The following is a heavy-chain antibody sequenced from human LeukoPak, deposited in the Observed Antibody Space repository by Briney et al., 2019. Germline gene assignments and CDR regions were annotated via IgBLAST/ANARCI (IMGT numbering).Heavy chain of an antibody. CDR3: ARVRFPYPASAGLDY. J-gene: IGHJ4*02. D-gene: IGHD6-13*01. CDR2: TYYRTKYNN. V-gene: IGHV6-1*01. CDR1: GDSVSSNSAA. Sequence: PSQTLSLTCAISGDSVSSNSAAWNWIRQSPSRGLEWLGRTYYRTKYNNDYARSVQSRIPTSPDTSKNQFSLQLNSVTPEDTAVYYCARVRFPYPASAGLDYWGQGTLVTVSS.